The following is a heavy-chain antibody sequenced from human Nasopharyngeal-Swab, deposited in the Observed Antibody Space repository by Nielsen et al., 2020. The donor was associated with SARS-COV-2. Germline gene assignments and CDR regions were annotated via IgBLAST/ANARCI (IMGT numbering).Heavy chain of an antibody. CDR1: GFTSGDYA. CDR3: TRVSGHWYFDL. CDR2: IRSKAYGGTT. V-gene: IGHV3-49*03. J-gene: IGHJ2*01. Sequence: GGSLRLSCTASGFTSGDYAMSWFRQAPGKGLEWVGFIRSKAYGGTTEYAASVKGRFTISRDDSKSIAYLQMNSLKTEDTAVYYCTRVSGHWYFDLWGRGTLVTVSS.